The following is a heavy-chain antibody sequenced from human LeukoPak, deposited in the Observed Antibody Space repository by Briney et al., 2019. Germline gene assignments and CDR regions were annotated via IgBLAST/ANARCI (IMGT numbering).Heavy chain of an antibody. D-gene: IGHD3-22*01. CDR3: ARLRFSSGYFIAWFDP. CDR1: GYSFTSYW. V-gene: IGHV5-51*01. CDR2: IYPGDSDT. Sequence: GESLKISCEGSGYSFTSYWIGWVRQMPGKGLEWMGIIYPGDSDTRYSPSFQGQVTISADKSISTAYLQWSSLKASDTAMYYCARLRFSSGYFIAWFDPWGQGTLVTVSS. J-gene: IGHJ5*02.